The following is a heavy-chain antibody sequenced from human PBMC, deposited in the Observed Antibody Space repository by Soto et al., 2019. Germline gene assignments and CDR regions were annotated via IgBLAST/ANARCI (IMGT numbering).Heavy chain of an antibody. V-gene: IGHV3-23*01. D-gene: IGHD6-6*01. CDR3: AKDSSSSYYYYYMDV. CDR1: GFTFSSYA. Sequence: GGSLRLSCAASGFTFSSYAMSWVRQAPGKGLEWVSAISGSGGSTYYADSVKGRFTISRDNSKNTLYLQMNSLRAEDTAVYYCAKDSSSSYYYYYMDVWGKGTTVTVSS. CDR2: ISGSGGST. J-gene: IGHJ6*03.